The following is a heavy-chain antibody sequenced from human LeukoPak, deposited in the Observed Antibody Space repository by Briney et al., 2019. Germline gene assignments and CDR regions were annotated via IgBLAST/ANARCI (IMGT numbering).Heavy chain of an antibody. CDR2: INKVATHT. CDR1: QFSFSSYR. CDR3: VRIRRNTDRSGYHYYYGY. J-gene: IGHJ4*02. V-gene: IGHV3-21*01. D-gene: IGHD3-22*01. Sequence: GGSLRLSCEASQFSFSSYRFNWVRQAPGQGLEWVSSINKVATHTYYADSMKGRFTVSRDASKNSLYLQMNSLSDVDTAVYYCVRIRRNTDRSGYHYYYGYGGRGTLVTVSS.